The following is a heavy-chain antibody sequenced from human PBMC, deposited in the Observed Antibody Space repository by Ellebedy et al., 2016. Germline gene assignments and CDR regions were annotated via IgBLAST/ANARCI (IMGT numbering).Heavy chain of an antibody. V-gene: IGHV4-34*01. CDR1: GGSFSGYY. CDR2: INHPGTT. J-gene: IGHJ5*02. D-gene: IGHD3-10*01. Sequence: SETLSLTCAVHGGSFSGYYWSWVRQPPGRGLEWIGEINHPGTTYFNPSLKSRVNISVDTSKSQFSLKLTSVTAADTAVYYCARIPAGSRGSALNWFDPWGQGTLVTVSS. CDR3: ARIPAGSRGSALNWFDP.